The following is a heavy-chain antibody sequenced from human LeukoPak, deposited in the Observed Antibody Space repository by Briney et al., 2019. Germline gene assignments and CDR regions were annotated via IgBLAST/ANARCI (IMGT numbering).Heavy chain of an antibody. CDR1: GFTFSNYW. CDR2: INQDGSEE. CDR3: VRDGGVSGYDLLDY. D-gene: IGHD5-12*01. J-gene: IGHJ4*02. V-gene: IGHV3-7*01. Sequence: GGSLRLSCAASGFTFSNYWMTWVRQAPGKGLEWVAHINQDGSEEHYIDSVKARFTISRDNAKNSLSLQMNSLRAEDTAVYYCVRDGGVSGYDLLDYWGQGTLVTVSS.